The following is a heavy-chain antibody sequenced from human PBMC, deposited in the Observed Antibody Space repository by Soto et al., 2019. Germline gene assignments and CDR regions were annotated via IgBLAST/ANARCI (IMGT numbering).Heavy chain of an antibody. V-gene: IGHV3-21*01. CDR1: GFTLWSYW. CDR2: ISSSSSYI. CDR3: ARDAQDIVVVVAATPDY. D-gene: IGHD2-15*01. Sequence: PGGALRLSFAAPGFTLWSYWVSWVRPAPGEGLEWVSSISSSSSYIYYADSVKGRFTISRDNAKNSLYLQMNSLRAEDTAVYYCARDAQDIVVVVAATPDYWGQGTLVTVSS. J-gene: IGHJ4*02.